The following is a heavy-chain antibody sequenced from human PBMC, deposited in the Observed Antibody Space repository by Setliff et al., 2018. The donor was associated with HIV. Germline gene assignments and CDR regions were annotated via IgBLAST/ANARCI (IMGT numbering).Heavy chain of an antibody. D-gene: IGHD5-18*01. CDR3: ARRGYGYGYPIDAFDI. J-gene: IGHJ3*02. CDR2: IYSSGIT. CDR1: GGSISSSY. V-gene: IGHV4-59*08. Sequence: PSETLSLTCAVSGGSISSSYWSWVRQPPGKGLEWIGYIYSSGITKYNASLQSRVTISVDTSKNRFSLTLRSVTAADTAVYYCARRGYGYGYPIDAFDIWGQGRMVTVSS.